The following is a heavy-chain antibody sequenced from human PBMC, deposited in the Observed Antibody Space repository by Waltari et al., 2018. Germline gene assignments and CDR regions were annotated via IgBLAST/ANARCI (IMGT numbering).Heavy chain of an antibody. J-gene: IGHJ4*02. CDR2: VDHGGSA. Sequence: QVQLHQWGAGLLKPSATLSLTCGVAGGSFSGSYWGWIRQPPGKGLEWSGEVDHGGSATYHPSLKSRVTMSVDTSSNQFSLKMISVTAADTAVYYCARGNGGYSDWGPGALVAVSS. V-gene: IGHV4-34*01. CDR3: ARGNGGYSD. D-gene: IGHD1-26*01. CDR1: GGSFSGSY.